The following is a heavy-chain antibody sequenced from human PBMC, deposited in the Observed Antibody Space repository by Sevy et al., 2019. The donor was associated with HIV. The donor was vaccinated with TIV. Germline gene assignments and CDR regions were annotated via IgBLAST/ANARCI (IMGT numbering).Heavy chain of an antibody. J-gene: IGHJ5*02. CDR3: ARELPFATSSA. D-gene: IGHD6-6*01. V-gene: IGHV4-4*07. CDR1: GGSTDSYY. Sequence: SETLSLTCSVSGGSTDSYYWSWIRQPAGKGLEWIVRIYASGSTAYNPSLQSRVSISIDKSKNRFSLSLTSLTAADTGVYYCARELPFATSSAWGQGTRVTVSS. CDR2: IYASGST.